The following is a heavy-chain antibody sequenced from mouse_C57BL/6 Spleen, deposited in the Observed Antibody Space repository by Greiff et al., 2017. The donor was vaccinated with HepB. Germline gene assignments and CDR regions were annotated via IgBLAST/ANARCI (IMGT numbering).Heavy chain of an antibody. D-gene: IGHD2-5*01. V-gene: IGHV5-12*01. CDR1: GFTFSDYY. CDR3: ARLGYSNYVDY. CDR2: ISNGGGST. Sequence: EVKVEESGGGLVQPGGSLKLSCAASGFTFSDYYMYWVRQTPEKRLEWVAYISNGGGSTYYPDTVKGRFTISRDNAKNTLYLQMSRRKSEDTAMYYCARLGYSNYVDYWGQGTTLTVSS. J-gene: IGHJ2*01.